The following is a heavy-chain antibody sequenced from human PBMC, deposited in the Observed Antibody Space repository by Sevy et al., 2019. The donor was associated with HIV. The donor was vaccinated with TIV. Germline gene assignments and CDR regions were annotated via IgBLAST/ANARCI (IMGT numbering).Heavy chain of an antibody. CDR2: IYPNSGGT. J-gene: IGHJ6*02. CDR3: ARDAAGGTTNSGMDV. V-gene: IGHV1-2*06. D-gene: IGHD1-7*01. CDR1: GYTFTDDY. Sequence: ASVKVSCKASGYTFTDDYLHWVRQAPGQGLEWMGRIYPNSGGTNYAQKFQGRVTITRDTSISTAYMEVSRLRPDDTAVYFCARDAAGGTTNSGMDVWGQGTTVTVSS.